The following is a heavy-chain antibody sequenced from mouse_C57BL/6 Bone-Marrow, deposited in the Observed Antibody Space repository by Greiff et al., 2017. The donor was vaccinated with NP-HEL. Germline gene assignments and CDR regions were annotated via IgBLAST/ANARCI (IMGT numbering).Heavy chain of an antibody. Sequence: QVQLQQPGAELVKPGASVKLSCKASGYTFTSYWMHWVKQRPGQGLEWIGMIHPNSGSTNYNEKFKSKATLTVDKSSSSAYMQLSSLTSEDSAVYYCARRYYDDDGFAYWGQGTLVTVSA. V-gene: IGHV1-64*01. J-gene: IGHJ3*01. D-gene: IGHD2-4*01. CDR2: IHPNSGST. CDR1: GYTFTSYW. CDR3: ARRYYDDDGFAY.